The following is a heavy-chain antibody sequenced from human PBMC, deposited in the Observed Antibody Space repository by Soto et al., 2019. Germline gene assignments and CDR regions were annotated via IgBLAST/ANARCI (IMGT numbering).Heavy chain of an antibody. Sequence: SETLSLTCSVSGGSIRRSDSYWTWVRQGPGKGLEWIAFISDSGRTDYNPSLKSRATISIDTSKNVFFLNLSSVTAADTAVYFCARVLITSDPLPSVIDTWGPESLLTISS. CDR1: GGSIRRSDSY. D-gene: IGHD3-16*01. J-gene: IGHJ4*02. V-gene: IGHV4-31*03. CDR2: ISDSGRT. CDR3: ARVLITSDPLPSVIDT.